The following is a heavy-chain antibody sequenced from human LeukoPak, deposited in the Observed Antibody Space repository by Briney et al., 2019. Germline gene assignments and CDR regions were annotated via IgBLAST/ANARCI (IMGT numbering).Heavy chain of an antibody. D-gene: IGHD3-3*01. CDR1: GFTFSSYW. V-gene: IGHV4-39*01. CDR2: IYYSGST. CDR3: AIITIFGVGSRDAFDI. Sequence: GSLRLSCAASGFTFSSYWMSWVRQPPGKGLEWIGSIYYSGSTYYNPSLKRRVTISVDTSKNQFSLKLSSVTAADTAVYYCAIITIFGVGSRDAFDIWGQGTMVTVSS. J-gene: IGHJ3*02.